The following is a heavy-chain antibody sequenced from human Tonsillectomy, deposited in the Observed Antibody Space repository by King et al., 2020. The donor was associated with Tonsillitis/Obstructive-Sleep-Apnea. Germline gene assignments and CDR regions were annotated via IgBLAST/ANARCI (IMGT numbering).Heavy chain of an antibody. CDR3: ATKHYYDSSDEYYQPDFFNY. D-gene: IGHD3-22*01. J-gene: IGHJ4*02. Sequence: QLVQSGAEVKKPGESVKISCKGSGYTFSSYWIGWVRQMPGKGLEWMGIIYPYDSDTRYSPALQGQVTISADKSISTAYLQWSSLKASDTAMYYCATKHYYDSSDEYYQPDFFNYWGQGTLVTVSS. V-gene: IGHV5-51*01. CDR2: IYPYDSDT. CDR1: GYTFSSYW.